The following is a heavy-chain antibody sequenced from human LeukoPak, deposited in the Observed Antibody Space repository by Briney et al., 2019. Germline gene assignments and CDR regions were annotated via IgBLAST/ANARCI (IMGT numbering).Heavy chain of an antibody. D-gene: IGHD4-17*01. V-gene: IGHV4-59*01. CDR1: GGSISSYY. J-gene: IGHJ4*02. CDR3: ARGLNRNDYGDYGY. CDR2: IYYSGST. Sequence: SETLSLTCTVSGGSISSYYWSWIRQPPGKGLEWIGYIYYSGSTNYNPSLKSRVTISVQTSKNQFSLKLSSVIAADTAVYYCARGLNRNDYGDYGYWGQGTLVTVSS.